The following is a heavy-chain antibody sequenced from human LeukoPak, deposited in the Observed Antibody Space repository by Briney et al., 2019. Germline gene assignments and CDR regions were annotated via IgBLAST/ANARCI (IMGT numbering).Heavy chain of an antibody. D-gene: IGHD1-26*01. Sequence: LGEALKISCKGSGYSFTNFWIGWVRQMPGKGLEWMGIIHPGDSDTRYSPSFQGQVTISADKSISTAYQQWNSLKASDTAMYYCARRSGSYFDYWGQGTLVTVSS. CDR2: IHPGDSDT. J-gene: IGHJ4*02. CDR3: ARRSGSYFDY. V-gene: IGHV5-51*01. CDR1: GYSFTNFW.